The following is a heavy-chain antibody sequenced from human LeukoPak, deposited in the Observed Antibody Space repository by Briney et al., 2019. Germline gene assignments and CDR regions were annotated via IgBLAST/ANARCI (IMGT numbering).Heavy chain of an antibody. J-gene: IGHJ4*02. D-gene: IGHD6-19*01. Sequence: GRSLRLSCAASGFTFDAYAMHWVRQAPGKGLEWVSGISWNSGTIGYADSVRGRFTISRDNAKNSLYLQMDNLRDEDTAFYYCSRGGFRAWYADDWGKGTLVTVSS. CDR2: ISWNSGTI. V-gene: IGHV3-9*01. CDR1: GFTFDAYA. CDR3: SRGGFRAWYADD.